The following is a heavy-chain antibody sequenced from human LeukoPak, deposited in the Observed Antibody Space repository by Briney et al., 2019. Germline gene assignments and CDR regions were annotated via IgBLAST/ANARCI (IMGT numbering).Heavy chain of an antibody. J-gene: IGHJ6*03. CDR3: AKLGGQEVHNYYVAV. D-gene: IGHD3-16*01. CDR1: GFPFSSYA. V-gene: IGHV3-23*01. Sequence: PGGSLRLSCAASGFPFSSYAMSWVRQAPGKGLEWVSGIIDNGESTYYASFAKGRFTISRDNSNNTLYLQMNSLRAEDTAVYYCAKLGGQEVHNYYVAVCGKGTMVAVSS. CDR2: IIDNGEST.